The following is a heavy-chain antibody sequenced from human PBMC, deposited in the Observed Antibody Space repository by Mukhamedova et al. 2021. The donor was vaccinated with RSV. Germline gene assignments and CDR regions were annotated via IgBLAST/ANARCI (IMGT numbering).Heavy chain of an antibody. D-gene: IGHD3-3*02. CDR2: IYSDGSGA. J-gene: IGHJ4*02. V-gene: IGHV3-23*03. CDR3: AKDHIYGDGRFCSDH. Sequence: WVRQAPGKGLEWVAGIYSDGSGATYADSVEGRFTISRDNPQNTLYLQMNNLRVEDMAMYYCAKDHIYGDGRFCSDHWGQGTLVSVAS.